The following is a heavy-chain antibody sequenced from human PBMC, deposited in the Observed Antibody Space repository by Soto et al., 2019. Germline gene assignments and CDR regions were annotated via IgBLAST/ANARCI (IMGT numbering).Heavy chain of an antibody. Sequence: SGPTLVNPTQTLTLTCTFSGFSLSTSGVGVGWIRQPPGKALEWLALIYWNDDKRYSPSLKSRLTITKDTSKNQVVLTMTNMDPVDTATYYCAHGPIAAAVFLDWFDPWGQGTLVTVSS. J-gene: IGHJ5*02. CDR1: GFSLSTSGVG. D-gene: IGHD6-13*01. CDR3: AHGPIAAAVFLDWFDP. V-gene: IGHV2-5*01. CDR2: IYWNDDK.